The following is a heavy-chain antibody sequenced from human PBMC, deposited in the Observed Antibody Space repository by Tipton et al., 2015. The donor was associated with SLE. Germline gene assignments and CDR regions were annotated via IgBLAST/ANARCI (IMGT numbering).Heavy chain of an antibody. D-gene: IGHD6-25*01. V-gene: IGHV3-33*01. J-gene: IGHJ3*02. CDR2: IWYDGSNK. CDR1: GFTFSSYG. CDR3: AGGSSGHGKAFDI. Sequence: SLRLSCAASGFTFSSYGMHWVRQAPGKGLEWVAVIWYDGSNKYYADSVKGRFTISRDNSKNTLYLQMNSLRAEDTAVYYCAGGSSGHGKAFDIWGQGTMVTVSS.